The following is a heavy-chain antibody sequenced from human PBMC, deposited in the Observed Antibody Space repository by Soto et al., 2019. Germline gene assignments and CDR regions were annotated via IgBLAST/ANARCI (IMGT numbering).Heavy chain of an antibody. CDR1: GFTFSSYA. CDR2: ISYDGSNK. D-gene: IGHD6-13*01. J-gene: IGHJ6*02. V-gene: IGHV3-30-3*01. CDR3: ARDAEIAAAGRGRMDV. Sequence: QVQLVESGGGVVQPGRSLRLSCAASGFTFSSYAMHWVRQAPGKGLEWVAVISYDGSNKYYADFVKGRFTISRDNSKNTLYLQMNSLRAEDTAVYYCARDAEIAAAGRGRMDVWGQGTTVTVSS.